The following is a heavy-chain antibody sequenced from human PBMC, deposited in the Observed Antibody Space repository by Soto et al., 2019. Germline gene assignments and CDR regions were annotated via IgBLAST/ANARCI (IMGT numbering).Heavy chain of an antibody. CDR3: ATSYSSGFNWFDP. J-gene: IGHJ5*02. D-gene: IGHD6-19*01. CDR1: GYTLTELS. V-gene: IGHV1-24*01. Sequence: GASVKVSCKVSGYTLTELSMHWVRQAPGKGLGWMGGVDPGDGETIYAQKFQGRVTMTEDTSTDTAYMELSSLRSEDTAVYYCATSYSSGFNWFDPWGQGTLVTVS. CDR2: VDPGDGET.